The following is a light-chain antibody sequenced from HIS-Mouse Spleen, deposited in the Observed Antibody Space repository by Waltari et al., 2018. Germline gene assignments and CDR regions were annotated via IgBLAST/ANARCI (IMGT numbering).Light chain of an antibody. CDR3: QQSYSTPQWT. Sequence: DIQITPSPSSLSASVRDRVPLTCRASQSISSYLNWYQQKPGKAPKLLIYAASSLQSGVPSRFSGSGSGTDFTITISSLQPEDFATYYCQQSYSTPQWTFGQGTKVEIK. CDR1: QSISSY. CDR2: AAS. J-gene: IGKJ1*01. V-gene: IGKV1-39*01.